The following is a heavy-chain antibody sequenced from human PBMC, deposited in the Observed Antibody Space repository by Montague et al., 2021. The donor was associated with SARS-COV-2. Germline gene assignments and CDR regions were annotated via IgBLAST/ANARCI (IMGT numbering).Heavy chain of an antibody. D-gene: IGHD3-10*01. Sequence: SLRLSCAASGFTFSNYEMNWVRQAPGKGLEWVLYISSSGSTIYYADSVKGRFTITRDNAQNSLYLQMNRLRAEETGVYYCARDRGYGDFYYYGRDVRGQGTTVTVSS. CDR1: GFTFSNYE. CDR3: ARDRGYGDFYYYGRDV. J-gene: IGHJ6*02. CDR2: ISSSGSTI. V-gene: IGHV3-48*03.